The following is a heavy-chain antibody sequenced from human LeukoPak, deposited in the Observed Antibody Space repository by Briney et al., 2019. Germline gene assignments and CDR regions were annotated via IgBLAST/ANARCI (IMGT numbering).Heavy chain of an antibody. CDR1: GFTFSSYS. V-gene: IGHV3-53*01. Sequence: PGGSLRLSCAASGFTFSSYSMNWVRQAPGKGLEWVSVIYSGGSTYYADSVKGRFTISRDNSKNTLYLQMNSLRAEDTAVYYCAGLNSGLYYFDYWGQGTLVTVSS. CDR3: AGLNSGLYYFDY. D-gene: IGHD7-27*01. CDR2: IYSGGST. J-gene: IGHJ4*02.